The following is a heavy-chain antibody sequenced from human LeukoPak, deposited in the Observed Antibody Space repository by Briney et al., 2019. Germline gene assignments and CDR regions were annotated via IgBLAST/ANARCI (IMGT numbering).Heavy chain of an antibody. CDR1: GGTFSSYA. J-gene: IGHJ2*01. V-gene: IGHV1-69*13. D-gene: IGHD3-3*01. Sequence: SVKVSCKASGGTFSSYAISWVRQAPGQGLEWMGRIIPIFGTGNYAQKFQGRVTITADESTSTAYMELSSLRSEDTAVYYCARDAIFGVVNLNWYFDLWGRGTLVTVSS. CDR3: ARDAIFGVVNLNWYFDL. CDR2: IIPIFGTG.